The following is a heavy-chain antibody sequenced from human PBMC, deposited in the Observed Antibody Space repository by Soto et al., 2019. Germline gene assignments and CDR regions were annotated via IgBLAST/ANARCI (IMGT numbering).Heavy chain of an antibody. J-gene: IGHJ4*02. CDR2: INAGNGNT. Sequence: EASVKVSCKASGYTFTSYAMHWVRQAPGQWLEWMGWINAGNGNTKYSQKFQGRVTITRDTSASTAYMELSSLRSEDTAVYYCARGIAVAPTEYYFDYWGQGTLVTVSS. V-gene: IGHV1-3*01. CDR1: GYTFTSYA. CDR3: ARGIAVAPTEYYFDY. D-gene: IGHD6-19*01.